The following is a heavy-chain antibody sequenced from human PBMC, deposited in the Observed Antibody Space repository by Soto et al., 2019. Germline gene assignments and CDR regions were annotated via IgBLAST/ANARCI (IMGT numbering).Heavy chain of an antibody. CDR1: GGSISSYY. J-gene: IGHJ6*02. V-gene: IGHV4-59*01. Sequence: PSETLSLTCTVSGGSISSYYWSWIRQPPGKGLEWIGYIYYSGSTNYNPSLKSRVTISVDTSKNQLSLKLSSVTAADTAVYYCAREVGYCTNGVCYTSHGMDVWGQGTTVTVSS. D-gene: IGHD2-8*01. CDR2: IYYSGST. CDR3: AREVGYCTNGVCYTSHGMDV.